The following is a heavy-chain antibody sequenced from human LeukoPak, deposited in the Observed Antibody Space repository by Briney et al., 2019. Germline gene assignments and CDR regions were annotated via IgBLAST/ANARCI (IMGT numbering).Heavy chain of an antibody. CDR1: GFTFSGSA. J-gene: IGHJ4*02. CDR3: TSTGGTYCTNGVCSAALTRH. CDR2: IRSKANSYAT. V-gene: IGHV3-73*01. D-gene: IGHD2-8*01. Sequence: GGSLRLSCAASGFTFSGSAMHWVRQASGKGLEWVGRIRSKANSYATAYAASVKGRFTISRDDSKNTAYLQMNSLKTEDTAVYYCTSTGGTYCTNGVCSAALTRHWGQGTLVTVSS.